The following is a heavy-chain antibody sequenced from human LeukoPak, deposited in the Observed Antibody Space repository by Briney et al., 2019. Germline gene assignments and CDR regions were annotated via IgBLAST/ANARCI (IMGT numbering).Heavy chain of an antibody. CDR1: GYSISSDYY. CDR3: ARGETIVADRREGDGFDI. V-gene: IGHV4-38-2*01. CDR2: VYQSGTT. J-gene: IGHJ3*02. D-gene: IGHD5-12*01. Sequence: KTSETLSLTCAVSGYSISSDYYWVWIRQPPGKGLEWIGNVYQSGTTYSNPSLKSRVTMSVDTSKNQFSLKVNSVTAADTAVYYCARGETIVADRREGDGFDIWGQGTLVTVSS.